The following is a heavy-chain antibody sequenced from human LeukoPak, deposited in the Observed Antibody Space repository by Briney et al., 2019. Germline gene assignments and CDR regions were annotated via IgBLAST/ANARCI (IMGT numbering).Heavy chain of an antibody. Sequence: PGGSLRLSCAASGFTFSSYGMHWVRQAPGKGLEWVAFIRYDGSNKYYADSVKGRFTISRDNSKNTLYLQMNSLRAEDTAVYYCAKALNIAAAGPLTTYDYWGQGTLVTVSS. D-gene: IGHD6-13*01. CDR1: GFTFSSYG. V-gene: IGHV3-30*02. CDR2: IRYDGSNK. J-gene: IGHJ4*02. CDR3: AKALNIAAAGPLTTYDY.